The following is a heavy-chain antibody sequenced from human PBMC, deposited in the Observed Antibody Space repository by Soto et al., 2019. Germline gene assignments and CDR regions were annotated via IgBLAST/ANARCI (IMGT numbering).Heavy chain of an antibody. J-gene: IGHJ4*02. CDR1: GFTFSNHA. V-gene: IGHV3-30-3*01. CDR2: ISHDGNNK. D-gene: IGHD1-26*01. Sequence: QVQVVESGGGVVQPGGSLRLSCAVSGFTFSNHAMHWVRHAPGKGLGWVTFISHDGNNKFYVDSVKGRFTISRDNSKNTLNLQMNSLRDDDTAVYYCVGEVGVRSFNYWGQGTLVTVSS. CDR3: VGEVGVRSFNY.